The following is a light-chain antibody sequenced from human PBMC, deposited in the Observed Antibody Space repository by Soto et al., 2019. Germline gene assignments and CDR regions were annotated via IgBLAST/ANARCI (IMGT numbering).Light chain of an antibody. J-gene: IGKJ1*01. CDR1: QSVSSN. Sequence: ETVLTQSPATLSLSPGVRATLSGTASQSVSSNLAWYQQKPGQAPRLLIYGASTRATGIPARFSGSGSGTKFTLTISSLQSEDFAVYYCQQYNNWPPVTFGQGTKVDIK. CDR2: GAS. V-gene: IGKV3-15*01. CDR3: QQYNNWPPVT.